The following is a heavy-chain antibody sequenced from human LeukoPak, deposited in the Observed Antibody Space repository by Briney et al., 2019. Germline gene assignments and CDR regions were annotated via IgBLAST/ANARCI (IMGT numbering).Heavy chain of an antibody. CDR2: ISGGGDSI. Sequence: PGGSLRLSCAASGFTFSSYGMSWVRQAPGKGLEWVSTISGGGDSIYYADSVKGRFTISRDNSKNTLYLQMNSLRAEDTAVYDCAREVGHFDYWGQGTLVTVSS. CDR3: AREVGHFDY. CDR1: GFTFSSYG. V-gene: IGHV3-23*01. D-gene: IGHD1-26*01. J-gene: IGHJ4*02.